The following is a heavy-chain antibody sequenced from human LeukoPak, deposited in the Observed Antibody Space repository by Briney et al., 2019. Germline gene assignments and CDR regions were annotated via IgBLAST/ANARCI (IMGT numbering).Heavy chain of an antibody. CDR2: IYYSGST. V-gene: IGHV4-39*01. J-gene: IGHJ4*02. Sequence: SETLSLTCTVSGGSISSSSYYWGWIRQPPGKGLEWIGSIYYSGSTYYNPSLKSRVTISVDTSKNQFSLKLSSVTAADTAVYYCARLNYYDSSDLIDYWGQGTLVTVSS. D-gene: IGHD3-22*01. CDR1: GGSISSSSYY. CDR3: ARLNYYDSSDLIDY.